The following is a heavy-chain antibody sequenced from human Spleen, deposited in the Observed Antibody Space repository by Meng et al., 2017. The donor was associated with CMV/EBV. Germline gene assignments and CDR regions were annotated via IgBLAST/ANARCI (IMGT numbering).Heavy chain of an antibody. CDR3: AARNPLQYRKREAFDI. Sequence: GESLKISCAASGFTFSSNWMSWVRQAPGKGLEWVSSISSSSSYIYYADSVKGRFTISRDNAKNSLYLQMNSLRAEDTAVYYCAARNPLQYRKREAFDIWGQGTMVTVSS. CDR2: ISSSSSYI. V-gene: IGHV3-21*01. J-gene: IGHJ3*02. CDR1: GFTFSSNW. D-gene: IGHD4-11*01.